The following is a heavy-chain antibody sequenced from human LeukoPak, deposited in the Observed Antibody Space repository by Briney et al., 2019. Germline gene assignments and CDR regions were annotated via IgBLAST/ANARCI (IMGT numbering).Heavy chain of an antibody. CDR3: ARPSYDSSGYEDAFDI. V-gene: IGHV4-38-2*01. CDR1: GYSISSGYY. D-gene: IGHD3-22*01. Sequence: SSETLSLTCAVSGYSISSGYYWGWIRQPPGKGLEWIGNIYHSGSTYYNPSLKSRVTISVDTSKNQFSLKLSSVTAADTAVYYCARPSYDSSGYEDAFDIWGQGTMVTVSS. CDR2: IYHSGST. J-gene: IGHJ3*02.